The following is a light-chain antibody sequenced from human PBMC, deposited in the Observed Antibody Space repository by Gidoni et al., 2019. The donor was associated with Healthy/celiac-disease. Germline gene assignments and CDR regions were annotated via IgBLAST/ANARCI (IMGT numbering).Light chain of an antibody. V-gene: IGKV3-11*01. CDR1: QSVTTY. Sequence: EIVLTQSPATLSLSPGERATLSCRAGQSVTTYLAWYQQKPGQAPRLLIYDASNRATGIPARFSGSGSGTDFTLTISSLEPEDFAVYYCQQRSNWPLTFXGXTKVEIK. J-gene: IGKJ4*01. CDR2: DAS. CDR3: QQRSNWPLT.